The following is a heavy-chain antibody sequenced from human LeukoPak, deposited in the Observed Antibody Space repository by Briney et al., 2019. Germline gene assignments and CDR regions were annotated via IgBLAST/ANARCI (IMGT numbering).Heavy chain of an antibody. D-gene: IGHD6-19*01. J-gene: IGHJ2*01. CDR1: GYTFTSYV. CDR3: ARDLTAVAGNWYFDL. V-gene: IGHV1-18*04. CDR2: IWVYNGNT. Sequence: ASVRVSCMAPGYTFTSYVISWGRQAPGQGLEWMGWIWVYNGNTNYAQKFQGRVTMTTDTSTGTVYMELRSLRSDDTAVYYCARDLTAVAGNWYFDLWGRGTLVTVSS.